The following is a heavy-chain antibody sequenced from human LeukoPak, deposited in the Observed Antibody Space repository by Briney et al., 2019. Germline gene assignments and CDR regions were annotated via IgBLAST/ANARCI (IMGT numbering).Heavy chain of an antibody. CDR1: GYTFTSYG. CDR3: ARDPSSYYDILTGYFLGAFDI. CDR2: ISAYNGNT. V-gene: IGHV1-18*01. J-gene: IGHJ3*02. Sequence: ASVKVSCKASGYTFTSYGISWVRQAPGQGLEWMGWISAYNGNTNYAQKLQGRVTMTTDTSTSTACMELRSLRSDDTAVYYCARDPSSYYDILTGYFLGAFDIWGQGTMVTVSS. D-gene: IGHD3-9*01.